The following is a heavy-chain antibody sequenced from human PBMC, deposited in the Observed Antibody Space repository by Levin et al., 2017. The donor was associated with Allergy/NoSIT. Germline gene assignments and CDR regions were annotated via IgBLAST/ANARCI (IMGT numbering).Heavy chain of an antibody. CDR2: VKSKTAGGTT. D-gene: IGHD3-9*01. CDR1: GFTFSNAW. J-gene: IGHJ5*02. V-gene: IGHV3-15*01. Sequence: ETLSLTCAASGFTFSNAWMSWVRQTPGKGLEWVGRVKSKTAGGTTDYAAPVKGRFTISRDDSRNTLYLQMNSLKTEDAAVYYCTTGKGYYGSFTGLGSWGQGTLVTVSS. CDR3: TTGKGYYGSFTGLGS.